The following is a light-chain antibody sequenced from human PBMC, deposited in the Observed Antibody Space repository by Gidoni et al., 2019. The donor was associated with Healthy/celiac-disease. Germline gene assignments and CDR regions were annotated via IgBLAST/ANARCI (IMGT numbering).Light chain of an antibody. CDR2: AAS. J-gene: IGKJ2*01. Sequence: DIQMTQSPSPVSASVGDRVPITCRASQGFSSWLAWYQQKPGKAPKLLTYAASSLQSGFPSRFSGSGSGTDFTLTISSLQPEDFATYYCQQANSFPAAFGQGTKLEIK. V-gene: IGKV1D-12*01. CDR3: QQANSFPAA. CDR1: QGFSSW.